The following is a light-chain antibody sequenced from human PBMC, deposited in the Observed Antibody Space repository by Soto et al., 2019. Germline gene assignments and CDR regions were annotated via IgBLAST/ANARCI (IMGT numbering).Light chain of an antibody. V-gene: IGKV3-20*01. CDR2: GAS. CDR3: QQYSSAPSIT. CDR1: QSVSSGY. J-gene: IGKJ5*01. Sequence: LKQSPGTLSLSPGERATLSCRASQSVSSGYLAWYQQKPGQAPRLLIYGASTRATGIPDRFSGSGSGTDFTLTISRLEPEDFAVYYCQQYSSAPSITFGQGTRLEI.